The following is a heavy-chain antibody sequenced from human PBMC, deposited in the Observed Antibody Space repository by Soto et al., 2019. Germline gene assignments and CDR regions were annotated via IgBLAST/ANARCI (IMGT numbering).Heavy chain of an antibody. CDR2: INAANGDT. CDR1: GYTFTSYG. CDR3: VRRHVSATGIDWFDP. Sequence: ASVKVSCKASGYTFTSYGIHWVRQAPGQRLERMGWINAANGDTKYSPKFQGRVAITRDTSASTAYMELSSLRSEDTAVYYCVRRHVSATGIDWFDPWGQGTLVTVSS. J-gene: IGHJ5*02. V-gene: IGHV1-3*01. D-gene: IGHD6-13*01.